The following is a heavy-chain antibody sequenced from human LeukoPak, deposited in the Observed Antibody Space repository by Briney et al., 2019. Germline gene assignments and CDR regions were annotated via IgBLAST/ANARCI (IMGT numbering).Heavy chain of an antibody. CDR3: ARDMYYYDSGGYYFFDY. J-gene: IGHJ4*02. V-gene: IGHV3-30-3*01. CDR1: GFTFSSYA. D-gene: IGHD3-22*01. Sequence: GGSLRLSCAASGFTFSSYAMHWVRQAPGKGLEWVAVISYDGSNKYYADSVKGRFTISRDNSKNTLYLQMNSLRAEDTAVYYCARDMYYYDSGGYYFFDYWGQGTLVTVSS. CDR2: ISYDGSNK.